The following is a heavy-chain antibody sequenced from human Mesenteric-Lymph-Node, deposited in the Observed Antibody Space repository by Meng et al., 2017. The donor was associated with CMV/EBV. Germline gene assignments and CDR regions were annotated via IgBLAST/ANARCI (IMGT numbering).Heavy chain of an antibody. Sequence: GESLKISCAASGFVFNTYAMTWVRQAPGKGLEWVSSITGSGGTTYYADSVKGRFTISRDNSKNTLYLQMNSLRAEDTAVYYCANEIGYSSSWYLNWGQGTLVTVSS. CDR3: ANEIGYSSSWYLN. D-gene: IGHD6-13*01. CDR1: GFVFNTYA. J-gene: IGHJ4*02. CDR2: ITGSGGTT. V-gene: IGHV3-23*01.